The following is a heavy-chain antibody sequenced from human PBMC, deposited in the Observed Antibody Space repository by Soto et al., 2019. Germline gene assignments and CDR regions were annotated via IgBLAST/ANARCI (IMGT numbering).Heavy chain of an antibody. CDR1: GYTFTNYW. CDR2: IFPGDSDT. V-gene: IGHV5-51*03. Sequence: EVQLVQSGAEVKKPGESLKISCKGSGYTFTNYWIGWVRQMPGKGLEWMGIIFPGDSDTRYSPSFQGQVTISTDKSISTAYLQWSSLKASDTAIYYCARRCGYNYVHPFDYWGQGTLVTVSS. D-gene: IGHD5-18*01. CDR3: ARRCGYNYVHPFDY. J-gene: IGHJ4*02.